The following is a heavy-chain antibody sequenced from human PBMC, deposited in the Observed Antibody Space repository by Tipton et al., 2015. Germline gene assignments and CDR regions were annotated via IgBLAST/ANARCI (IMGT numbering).Heavy chain of an antibody. CDR2: TYDSGRT. V-gene: IGHV4-39*02. CDR3: AREVRHYAGGSCYSLDH. J-gene: IGHJ4*02. CDR1: GASISSSNYY. D-gene: IGHD2-15*01. Sequence: TLSLTCSVSGASISSSNYYWDWVRQPPGKGLEWIGNTYDSGRTSYNPSLRSRVTISADVSQNVFSLRLSSVTAADTAVYYCAREVRHYAGGSCYSLDHWGQGALVTVSS.